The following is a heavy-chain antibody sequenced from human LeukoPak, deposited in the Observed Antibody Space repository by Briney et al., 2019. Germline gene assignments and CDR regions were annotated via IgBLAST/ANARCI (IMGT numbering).Heavy chain of an antibody. J-gene: IGHJ4*02. CDR2: IYYSGST. CDR1: GGSFSGYY. D-gene: IGHD3-10*01. Sequence: SETLSLTCTVSGGSFSGYYWSWIRQPPGKGLEWIGYIYYSGSTNYNPSLKSRVTISVDTSKNQFSLKLSSVTAAETAVYYCARDRGSYYGHWGQGTLVTVSS. V-gene: IGHV4-59*01. CDR3: ARDRGSYYGH.